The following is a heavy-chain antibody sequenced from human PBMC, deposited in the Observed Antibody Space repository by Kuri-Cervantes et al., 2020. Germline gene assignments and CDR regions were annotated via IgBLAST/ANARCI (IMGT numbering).Heavy chain of an antibody. CDR2: INAGNGNT. D-gene: IGHD6-19*01. CDR1: GYTFTNYV. V-gene: IGHV1-3*01. Sequence: ASVKVSCKASGYTFTNYVMHWARQAPGQRLEWMGWINAGNGNTKYSQKFQGRVTITRDTSASTAYMELSSLRSEDTAVYYCAREGIAVAWYAYYYYGMDVWGQGTTVTVSS. J-gene: IGHJ6*02. CDR3: AREGIAVAWYAYYYYGMDV.